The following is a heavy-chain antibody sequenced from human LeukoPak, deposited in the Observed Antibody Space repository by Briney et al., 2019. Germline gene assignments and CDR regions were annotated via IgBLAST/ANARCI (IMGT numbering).Heavy chain of an antibody. CDR3: VRETGWLFDF. V-gene: IGHV3-53*01. Sequence: GGSLRLSCAVSGFTVSGNYMSWVRQAPGKGLEWVSLIYSGGTTYYADSVKGRFTISRDNSKNTLYLQMNSLRAEDTAVYYCVRETGWLFDFWGQGTLVIVSS. CDR1: GFTVSGNY. CDR2: IYSGGTT. J-gene: IGHJ4*02. D-gene: IGHD5-12*01.